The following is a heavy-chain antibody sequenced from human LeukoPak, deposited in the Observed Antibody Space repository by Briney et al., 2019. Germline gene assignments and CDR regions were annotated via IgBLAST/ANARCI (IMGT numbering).Heavy chain of an antibody. Sequence: GGSLRLSCAASGCTFSSYSMNWVRQAPGKGLEWVSSISSSSSYIYYADSVKGRFTISRDNAKNSLYLQMNSLRAEDTAVYYCATPRGDSGYDSSFDYWGQGTLVTVSS. CDR2: ISSSSSYI. D-gene: IGHD5-12*01. CDR3: ATPRGDSGYDSSFDY. J-gene: IGHJ4*02. V-gene: IGHV3-21*01. CDR1: GCTFSSYS.